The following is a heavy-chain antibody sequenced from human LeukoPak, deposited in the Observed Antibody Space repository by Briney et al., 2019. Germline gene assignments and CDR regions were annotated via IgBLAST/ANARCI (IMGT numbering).Heavy chain of an antibody. J-gene: IGHJ4*02. V-gene: IGHV3-74*03. D-gene: IGHD1-1*01. CDR2: GNSDGGTT. CDR1: GLPFSTYL. CDR3: AGGYGFDY. Sequence: PGWSLTLSCAASGLPFSTYLMHWVRQAPAKGLVWVSFGNSDGGTTMYADSVKGQYTISRDNAKTTLYLQMNTLRAEDTAVYYCAGGYGFDYRGQGTLVTVSS.